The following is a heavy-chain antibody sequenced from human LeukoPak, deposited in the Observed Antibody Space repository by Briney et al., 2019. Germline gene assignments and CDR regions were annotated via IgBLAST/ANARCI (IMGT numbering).Heavy chain of an antibody. J-gene: IGHJ4*02. CDR2: ISAYNGNT. D-gene: IGHD2-15*01. CDR3: ARVYCSGGSCYPSPYGDDY. V-gene: IGHV1-18*01. Sequence: ASVKVSCKASGYTFTSYGISWVRQAPGQGLEWMGWISAYNGNTNYAQKLQGRVTMTTDTSTSTAYMELRSLRSDDTAVYYCARVYCSGGSCYPSPYGDDYWSQGTLVTVSS. CDR1: GYTFTSYG.